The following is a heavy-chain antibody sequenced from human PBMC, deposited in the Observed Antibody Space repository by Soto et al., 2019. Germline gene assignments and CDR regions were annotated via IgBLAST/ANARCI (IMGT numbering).Heavy chain of an antibody. D-gene: IGHD5-18*01. J-gene: IGHJ5*01. Sequence: QVQLVQSGAEVKKPGASVKVSCKASGDTFTNFDINWVRQATGQGREWMGWMRANSGDTGHAQKFQGRVSMTRNTSISTAYMERSSLRAEDTAVYYCARNIYGQGFYAWGQGTLVIVSS. CDR1: GDTFTNFD. CDR3: ARNIYGQGFYA. V-gene: IGHV1-8*01. CDR2: MRANSGDT.